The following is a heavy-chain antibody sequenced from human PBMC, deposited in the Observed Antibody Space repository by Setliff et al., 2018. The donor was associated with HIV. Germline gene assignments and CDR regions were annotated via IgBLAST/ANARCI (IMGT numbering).Heavy chain of an antibody. CDR2: INPNNGGT. D-gene: IGHD3-22*01. CDR3: ARGMDYYDTSGYYQYYFDY. V-gene: IGHV1-2*02. Sequence: ASVKVSCKASGYTFTSYYIHWVRQAPGQGLEWMGWINPNNGGTNYAQKFQGRVTMTRDTSISTAYMELSRLRSDDTAVYYCARGMDYYDTSGYYQYYFDYWGQGTLVTVSS. CDR1: GYTFTSYY. J-gene: IGHJ4*02.